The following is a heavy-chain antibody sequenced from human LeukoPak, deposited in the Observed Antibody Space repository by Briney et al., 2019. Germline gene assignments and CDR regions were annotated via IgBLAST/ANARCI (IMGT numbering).Heavy chain of an antibody. D-gene: IGHD5-18*01. V-gene: IGHV3-21*01. Sequence: GGSLRLSCAASGFTFSSYSMNWVRQAPGKGLEWVSSISSSSSYIYYADSVKGRFTISRDNAKNSLYLRMNSLRAEDTAVYYCARDRLDTAMVWAYWGQGTLVTVSS. CDR1: GFTFSSYS. CDR3: ARDRLDTAMVWAY. CDR2: ISSSSSYI. J-gene: IGHJ4*02.